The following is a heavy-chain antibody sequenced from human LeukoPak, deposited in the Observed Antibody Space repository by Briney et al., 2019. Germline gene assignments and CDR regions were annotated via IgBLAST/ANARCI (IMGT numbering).Heavy chain of an antibody. V-gene: IGHV3-11*01. D-gene: IGHD1-26*01. CDR1: GFTFSDYY. CDR2: ISSSGSTI. CDR3: ARGVGATHYYYYGMDV. J-gene: IGHJ6*02. Sequence: GGSLRLSCAASGFTFSDYYMSWIRQAPGKGLEWVSYISSSGSTIYYADSVKGRFTISRDNAKNSLYLQMNSLRAEDTAVYYWARGVGATHYYYYGMDVWGQGTTVTVSS.